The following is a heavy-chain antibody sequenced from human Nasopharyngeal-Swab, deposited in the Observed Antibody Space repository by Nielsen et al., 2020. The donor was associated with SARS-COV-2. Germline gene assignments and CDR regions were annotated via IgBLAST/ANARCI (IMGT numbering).Heavy chain of an antibody. CDR3: AKVVAAHYYYYGMDV. CDR2: ISWNSGSI. D-gene: IGHD2-15*01. J-gene: IGHJ6*02. V-gene: IGHV3-9*01. Sequence: WIRHPPGKGLEWVSGISWNSGSIGYADSVKGRFTISRGNAKNSLYLQMNGLRAEDTALYYCAKVVAAHYYYYGMDVWGQGTTVTVSS.